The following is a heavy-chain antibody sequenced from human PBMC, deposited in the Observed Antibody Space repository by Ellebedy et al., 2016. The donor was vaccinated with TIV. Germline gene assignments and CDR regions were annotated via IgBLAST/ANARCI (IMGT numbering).Heavy chain of an antibody. D-gene: IGHD1-26*01. CDR1: GYTLSSYG. V-gene: IGHV1-18*04. CDR3: ARSSEGGKNY. Sequence: AASVKVSCKAYGYTLSSYGISWVRQAPGQGLEWMGWINPYNGNTNYAQKFQDRVTMTTDTFTSTAYMELRSLRSDDTAVYYCARSSEGGKNYWGQGSLVTVSS. CDR2: INPYNGNT. J-gene: IGHJ4*02.